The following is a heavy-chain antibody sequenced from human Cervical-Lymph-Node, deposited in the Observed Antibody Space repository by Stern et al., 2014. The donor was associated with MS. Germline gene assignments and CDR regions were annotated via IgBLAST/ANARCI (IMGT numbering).Heavy chain of an antibody. Sequence: QVQLEESGGGVVQPGRSLRLSCAASGFTFNSYAMHWVRQAPGKGLQWVTVISHDGSSKYYADSVKGRLTISRDNSKNTLYLQMDSLRSDDTAVYYCARAYSSSWHNFESWGQGTLVTVSS. CDR3: ARAYSSSWHNFES. V-gene: IGHV3-30*04. J-gene: IGHJ4*02. CDR2: ISHDGSSK. D-gene: IGHD6-13*01. CDR1: GFTFNSYA.